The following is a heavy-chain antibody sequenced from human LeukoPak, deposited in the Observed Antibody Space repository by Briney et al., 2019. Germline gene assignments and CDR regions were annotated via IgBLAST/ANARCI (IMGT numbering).Heavy chain of an antibody. CDR1: GFTFSSYG. CDR3: AKSTADAFDI. CDR2: ISGSGGST. V-gene: IGHV3-23*01. Sequence: PGGTLRLSCAASGFTFSSYGMSWVRQAPGKGLEWVSAISGSGGSTYYADSVKGRLTISRDNSKNTLYLQMNSLRAEDTAVYYCAKSTADAFDIWGQGTMVTVSS. J-gene: IGHJ3*02.